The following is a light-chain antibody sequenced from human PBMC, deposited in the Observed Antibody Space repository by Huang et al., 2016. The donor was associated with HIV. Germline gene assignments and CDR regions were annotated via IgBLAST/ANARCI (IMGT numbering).Light chain of an antibody. V-gene: IGKV1-5*03. Sequence: DIQMTQSPSTLSASVGDRVTITCRASQTISSWLAWYRQKPGKAPKLLIYKASDLESGVPSRFSGSGSGTEFTLTITSLQPDDFGTYYCQQYNTDPWTFGQGTKVEIK. CDR1: QTISSW. CDR2: KAS. CDR3: QQYNTDPWT. J-gene: IGKJ1*01.